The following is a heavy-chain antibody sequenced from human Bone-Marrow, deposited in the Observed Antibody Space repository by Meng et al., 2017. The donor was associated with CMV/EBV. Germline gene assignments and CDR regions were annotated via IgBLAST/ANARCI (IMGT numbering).Heavy chain of an antibody. CDR1: RFSFRSYI. Sequence: GGSLSLSCAASRFSFRSYILSWARQPPGKGLEWLSHMSSNRDVRDYAASAKGRFTISRDNSRNKLLLQLNTLRVDDTAVYFCARASGSYATAFFGMDFWGQGTLVTVSS. D-gene: IGHD1-26*01. V-gene: IGHV3-48*04. CDR3: ARASGSYATAFFGMDF. J-gene: IGHJ4*02. CDR2: MSSNRDVR.